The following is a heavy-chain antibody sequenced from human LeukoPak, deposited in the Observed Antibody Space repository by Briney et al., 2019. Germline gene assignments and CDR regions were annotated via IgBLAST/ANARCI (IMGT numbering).Heavy chain of an antibody. CDR3: ARGGAYGDYDLPPNY. CDR2: ISSNGGST. D-gene: IGHD4-17*01. Sequence: GGSLRLSCSASGFTFSSYAMHWVRQAPGKGLEYVSAISSNGGSTYYADSVKGRFTISRDNSKNTLYLQMSSLRAEDTAVYYCARGGAYGDYDLPPNYWGQGTLVTVSS. CDR1: GFTFSSYA. J-gene: IGHJ4*02. V-gene: IGHV3-64D*06.